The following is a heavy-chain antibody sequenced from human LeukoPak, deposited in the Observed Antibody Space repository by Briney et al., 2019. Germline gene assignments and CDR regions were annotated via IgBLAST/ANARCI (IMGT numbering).Heavy chain of an antibody. V-gene: IGHV1-69*04. CDR1: GGTFSSYA. Sequence: GASVKVSCKASGGTFSSYAISWVRQAPGQGLEWMGRIIPILGIANYAQKFQGRVTITADKSTSTAYMELSSLRSEDTAVYYCARSSGYDILTGYYTVGDYYYGMDVWRQGTTVTVSS. CDR3: ARSSGYDILTGYYTVGDYYYGMDV. D-gene: IGHD3-9*01. J-gene: IGHJ6*02. CDR2: IIPILGIA.